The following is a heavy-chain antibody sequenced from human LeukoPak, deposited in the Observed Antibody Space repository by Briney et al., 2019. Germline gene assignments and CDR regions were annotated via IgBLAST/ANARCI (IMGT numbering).Heavy chain of an antibody. D-gene: IGHD3-3*01. CDR2: IKSKTDGGTT. J-gene: IGHJ5*02. V-gene: IGHV3-15*01. Sequence: GGTLRLSCAASGFTFSNAWMSWVRQAPGKGLEWVGRIKSKTDGGTTDYAAPMKGRFTISRDDSKNTLYLQMNSLKTEDTAVYYCTTAITIFGVDEGDWFAPWGQGTLVTVSS. CDR1: GFTFSNAW. CDR3: TTAITIFGVDEGDWFAP.